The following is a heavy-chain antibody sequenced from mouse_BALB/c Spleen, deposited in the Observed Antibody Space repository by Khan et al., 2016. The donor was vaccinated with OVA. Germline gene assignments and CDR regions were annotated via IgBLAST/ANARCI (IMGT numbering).Heavy chain of an antibody. V-gene: IGHV2-6*02. D-gene: IGHD2-3*01. CDR2: IWSGGNT. Sequence: QVQLKQSGPGLVAPSQSLSITCTVSGFSLTSYGVHWVRQPPGKGLEWLVVIWSGGNTNYNSVLKSRLSISKDNSKSQVFLKMNSLQTDDTAIYYCARWFDDDASLYAMDYWGQGTSVTVSS. CDR3: ARWFDDDASLYAMDY. CDR1: GFSLTSYG. J-gene: IGHJ4*01.